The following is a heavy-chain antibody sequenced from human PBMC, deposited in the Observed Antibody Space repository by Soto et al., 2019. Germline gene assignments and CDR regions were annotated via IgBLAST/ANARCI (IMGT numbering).Heavy chain of an antibody. D-gene: IGHD3-22*01. Sequence: SETLSLTCTVAGGSISSYYWSWIRQPPGKGLEWIGYIYYSGSTNYNPSLKSRGTISVDTSKNQFSLKLSSVTAADTAVYYCASAGYYDSSTDVWGQGTLVTVAS. CDR1: GGSISSYY. CDR3: ASAGYYDSSTDV. J-gene: IGHJ4*02. CDR2: IYYSGST. V-gene: IGHV4-59*01.